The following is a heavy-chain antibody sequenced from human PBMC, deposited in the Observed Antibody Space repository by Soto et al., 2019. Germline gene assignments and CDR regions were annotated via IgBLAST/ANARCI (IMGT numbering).Heavy chain of an antibody. CDR2: IYSTGST. CDR3: ARDKYSRNYYYFDS. CDR1: GGSINNYY. Sequence: PSETLSLTCSVSGGSINNYYWSWIRQPAGKGLEWIGRIYSTGSTNYNPSLRSRVTMSVDTSKKQFSLKLTPVTAADTAVYYCARDKYSRNYYYFDSWGQG. D-gene: IGHD4-4*01. J-gene: IGHJ4*02. V-gene: IGHV4-4*07.